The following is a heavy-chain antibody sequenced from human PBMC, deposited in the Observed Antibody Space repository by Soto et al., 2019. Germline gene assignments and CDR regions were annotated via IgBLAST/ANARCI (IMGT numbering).Heavy chain of an antibody. CDR2: IWYDGSNK. CDR1: GFTFSSYG. Sequence: QVQLVESGGGVVQPGRSLRLSCAASGFTFSSYGMHWVRQAPGKGLEWVAVIWYDGSNKYYADSVKGRFTISRDNSKNTRYLQMNSLRAEDTAVYYCARDLFLRPLRVWYFDLWGRGTLVTVSS. D-gene: IGHD6-6*01. V-gene: IGHV3-33*01. J-gene: IGHJ2*01. CDR3: ARDLFLRPLRVWYFDL.